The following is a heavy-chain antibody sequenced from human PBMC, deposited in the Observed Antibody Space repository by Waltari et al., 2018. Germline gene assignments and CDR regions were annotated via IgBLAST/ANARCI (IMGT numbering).Heavy chain of an antibody. CDR3: AREPTYYYDSSGYYGDY. J-gene: IGHJ4*02. CDR1: GYTFTGYY. Sequence: QVQLVQSGAEVKKPGASVKVSCKASGYTFTGYYMHWVRQAPGQGLAWIGWIKPNSGGTNYAQKLQGRVTRTRDTSISTAYMELSRLRSDDTAVYYCAREPTYYYDSSGYYGDYWGQGTLVTVSS. D-gene: IGHD3-22*01. V-gene: IGHV1-2*02. CDR2: IKPNSGGT.